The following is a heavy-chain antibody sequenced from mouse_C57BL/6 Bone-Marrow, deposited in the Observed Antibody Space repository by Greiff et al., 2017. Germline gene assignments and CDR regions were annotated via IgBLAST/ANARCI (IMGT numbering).Heavy chain of an antibody. D-gene: IGHD2-5*01. J-gene: IGHJ3*01. Sequence: VKLMESGAELARPGASVKLSCKASGYTFTSYGISWVKQRTGQGLEWIGEIYPRSGNTYYNEKFKGKATLTADKSSSTAYMELRSLTSEDSAVYFCAREDYSNRFAYWGQGTLVTVSA. CDR3: AREDYSNRFAY. V-gene: IGHV1-81*01. CDR1: GYTFTSYG. CDR2: IYPRSGNT.